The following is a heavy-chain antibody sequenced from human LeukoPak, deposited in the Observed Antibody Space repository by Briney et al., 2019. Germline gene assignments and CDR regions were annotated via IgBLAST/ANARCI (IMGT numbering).Heavy chain of an antibody. D-gene: IGHD3-22*01. Sequence: GGSLRLSCAASGFTFSSYWMSWVRQAPGKGLEWVANIKQDGSEKYYVDSVKGRFTISRDNAKNSLYLQMNSLRAEDTAVYYCARRSITMIPPRGAFDIWGQGTMVTVSS. CDR2: IKQDGSEK. CDR1: GFTFSSYW. CDR3: ARRSITMIPPRGAFDI. V-gene: IGHV3-7*01. J-gene: IGHJ3*02.